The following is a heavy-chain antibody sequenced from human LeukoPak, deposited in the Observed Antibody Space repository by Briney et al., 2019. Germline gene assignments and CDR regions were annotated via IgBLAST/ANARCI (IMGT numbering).Heavy chain of an antibody. D-gene: IGHD3-10*01. J-gene: IGHJ4*02. Sequence: SETLSPTCTVSGGSISSGGYYWSWIRQHPGKGLEWIGYIYYSGSTYYNPSLKSRVTISVDTSKNQFSLKLSSVTAADTAVYYCARGITMVRGVILPIFDYWGQGTLVTVSS. CDR1: GGSISSGGYY. CDR2: IYYSGST. V-gene: IGHV4-31*03. CDR3: ARGITMVRGVILPIFDY.